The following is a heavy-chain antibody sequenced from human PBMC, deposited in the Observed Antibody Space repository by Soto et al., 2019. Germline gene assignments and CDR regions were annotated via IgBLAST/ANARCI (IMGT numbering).Heavy chain of an antibody. CDR2: ISWNSGSI. J-gene: IGHJ4*02. V-gene: IGHV3-9*01. CDR1: GFTFDDYA. D-gene: IGHD6-13*01. CDR3: AKGPYSSSWYSFDY. Sequence: EVQLVESGGGLVQPGRSLRLSCAASGFTFDDYAMHWVRQAPGKGLEWVSGISWNSGSICYADSVKGRFTISRDNAKNSLYLQMNSLRAEDTALYYCAKGPYSSSWYSFDYWGQGTLVTVSS.